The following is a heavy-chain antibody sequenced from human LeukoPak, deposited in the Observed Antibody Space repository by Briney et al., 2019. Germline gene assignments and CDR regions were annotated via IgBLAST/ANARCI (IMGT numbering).Heavy chain of an antibody. D-gene: IGHD4-23*01. J-gene: IGHJ5*02. CDR1: GGSISSGGYY. CDR3: ARETTVVTWINWFDP. CDR2: IYHSGST. V-gene: IGHV4-30-2*01. Sequence: SQTLSLTCTVSGGSISSGGYYWSWIRQPPGKGLEWIGYIYHSGSTYYNPSLKSRVTISVDTSKNQFSLKLSSVTAADTAVYYCARETTVVTWINWFDPWGQGTLVTVSS.